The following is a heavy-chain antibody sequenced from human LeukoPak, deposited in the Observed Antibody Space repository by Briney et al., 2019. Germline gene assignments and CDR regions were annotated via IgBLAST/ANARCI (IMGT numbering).Heavy chain of an antibody. J-gene: IGHJ4*02. Sequence: PGGALRLSCSASGFTFSSYLMHWVRQVPGKGLMWVSRIKTDGSSTSYADSVKGRVTISIDNARNSMYLQMNSLKAADTAVYYCARDQDWNERGGLDYWGQGTLVTVSS. CDR3: ARDQDWNERGGLDY. V-gene: IGHV3-74*01. D-gene: IGHD1-1*01. CDR1: GFTFSSYL. CDR2: IKTDGSST.